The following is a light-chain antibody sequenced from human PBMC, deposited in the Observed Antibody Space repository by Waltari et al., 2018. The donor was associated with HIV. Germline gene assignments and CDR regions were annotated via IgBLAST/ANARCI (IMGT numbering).Light chain of an antibody. CDR3: QSIDSGGTFV. Sequence: SYELTQAPSVSVSPGQTARIPCSGDPLAKQYASWYQQKPGQAPELVMYQDTERPSGIPERFSGSRSGTTVTLTISRVQAADEADYYCQSIDSGGTFVFGTGTKVTVL. J-gene: IGLJ1*01. V-gene: IGLV3-25*03. CDR1: PLAKQY. CDR2: QDT.